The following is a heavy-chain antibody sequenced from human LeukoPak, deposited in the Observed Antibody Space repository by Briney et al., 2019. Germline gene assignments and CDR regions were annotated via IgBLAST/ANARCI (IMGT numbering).Heavy chain of an antibody. CDR3: ARGGATTLFDY. CDR2: ITSNGDKT. D-gene: IGHD1-26*01. V-gene: IGHV3-64*01. CDR1: GFTFSSYA. Sequence: GGSLRLSCAASGFTFSSYAMHWVRQAPGKGLEYVSAITSNGDKTYYGNSVKGRFTISRDNSKNTLYLQMGSLSIEDVAVYYCARGGATTLFDYWGQGTLATVSS. J-gene: IGHJ4*02.